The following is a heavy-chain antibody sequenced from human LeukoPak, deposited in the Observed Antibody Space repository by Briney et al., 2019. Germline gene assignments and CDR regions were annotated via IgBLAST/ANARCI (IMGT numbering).Heavy chain of an antibody. CDR1: GFTFSTYS. CDR2: ISNNGTYI. V-gene: IGHV3-21*01. J-gene: IGHJ4*02. D-gene: IGHD3-16*01. Sequence: PGGSLRLSCAASGFTFSTYSMNWVRQAPGKGLEWVSFISNNGTYIYLPDSLKGRFTISRDNAKNSLFLQMNSLRAEDTGVYYCARDWGFRSPYYFDYWGQGALVTVSS. CDR3: ARDWGFRSPYYFDY.